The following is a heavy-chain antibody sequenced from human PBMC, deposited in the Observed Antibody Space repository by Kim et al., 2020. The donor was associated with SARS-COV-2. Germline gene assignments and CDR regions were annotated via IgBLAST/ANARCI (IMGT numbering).Heavy chain of an antibody. CDR3: AREFVSIAVAGRWYYGMDV. CDR1: RYTFTGYY. V-gene: IGHV1-2*02. Sequence: ASVKVSCKASRYTFTGYYMHWVRQAPGQGLEWMGWINPNSGGTNYAQKFQGRVTMTRDTSISTAYMELSRLRSDDTAVYYCAREFVSIAVAGRWYYGMDVWGQGTTVTVSS. CDR2: INPNSGGT. D-gene: IGHD6-19*01. J-gene: IGHJ6*02.